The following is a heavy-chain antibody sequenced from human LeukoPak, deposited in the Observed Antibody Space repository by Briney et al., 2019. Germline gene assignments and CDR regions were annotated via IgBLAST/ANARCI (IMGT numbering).Heavy chain of an antibody. CDR1: GYTFTSYG. CDR3: AREYCSSTSCYYYFDY. Sequence: GASVKVSCKASGYTFTSYGISWVRQAPGQGLEWMGIINPSGGSTSYAQKFQGRVTMTRDTSTSTVYMELSSLRSEDTAVYYCAREYCSSTSCYYYFDYWGQGTLVTVSS. V-gene: IGHV1-46*01. CDR2: INPSGGST. D-gene: IGHD2-2*01. J-gene: IGHJ4*02.